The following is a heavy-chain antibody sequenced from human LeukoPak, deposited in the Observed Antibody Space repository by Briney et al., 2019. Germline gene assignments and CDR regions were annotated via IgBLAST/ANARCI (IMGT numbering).Heavy chain of an antibody. CDR3: AREGSGWYWSYYYYGMDV. Sequence: PGGSLRLSCAASGFTFSSYWMSWVRQAPGKGLEWVANIKQDGSEKYYVDSVKGRFTISRDNAKNSLYLQMNSLGAEDTAVYYCAREGSGWYWSYYYYGMDVWGKGTTVTVSS. CDR2: IKQDGSEK. D-gene: IGHD6-19*01. J-gene: IGHJ6*04. CDR1: GFTFSSYW. V-gene: IGHV3-7*03.